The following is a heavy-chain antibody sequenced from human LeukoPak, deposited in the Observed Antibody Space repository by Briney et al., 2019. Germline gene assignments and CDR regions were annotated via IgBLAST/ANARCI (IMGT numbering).Heavy chain of an antibody. D-gene: IGHD3-22*01. J-gene: IGHJ4*02. CDR3: ASYDH. Sequence: SETLSLTCTVSGGSISSSSYYWGWIRQPPGKGLEWIGEINHSGSTNYNPSLKSRVTISVDTSKNQFTLKLSSVTAADTAVYYCASYDHWGQGTLVTVSS. CDR1: GGSISSSSYY. V-gene: IGHV4-39*06. CDR2: INHSGST.